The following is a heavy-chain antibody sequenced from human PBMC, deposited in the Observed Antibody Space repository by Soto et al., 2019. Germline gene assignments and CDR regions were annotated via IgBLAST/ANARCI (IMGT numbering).Heavy chain of an antibody. V-gene: IGHV3-53*01. Sequence: EVQLVESGGGLIQPGGSLTLSCAASGFAFSNNYMSWVRQAPGKGLEWVSLIHSGGGTYYADSVKGRFTISRDTSKNTLYLQLNSLRAEDTAVYYCAKELHDHTGHPMYYFEYWGQGTLVTVSS. CDR1: GFAFSNNY. CDR3: AKELHDHTGHPMYYFEY. D-gene: IGHD2-8*02. J-gene: IGHJ4*02. CDR2: IHSGGGT.